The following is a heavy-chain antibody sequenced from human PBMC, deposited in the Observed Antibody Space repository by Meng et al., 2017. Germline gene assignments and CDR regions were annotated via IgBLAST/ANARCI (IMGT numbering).Heavy chain of an antibody. D-gene: IGHD3-9*01. Sequence: ASVKVSCKASGYTFTGHYTHWVRQAPGQGLEWMGRINPNSGGINYAQKFQGRVTMTRDTSVSTAYMELSRLRSDDTAVYYCARDDYDILAGFYRGLDYWGQGTLVTVSS. CDR2: INPNSGGI. CDR1: GYTFTGHY. V-gene: IGHV1-2*06. J-gene: IGHJ4*02. CDR3: ARDDYDILAGFYRGLDY.